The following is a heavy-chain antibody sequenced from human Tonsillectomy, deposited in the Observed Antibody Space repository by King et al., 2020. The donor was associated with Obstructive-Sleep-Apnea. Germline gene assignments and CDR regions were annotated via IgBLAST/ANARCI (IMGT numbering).Heavy chain of an antibody. J-gene: IGHJ4*02. CDR2: INPNSGGT. CDR3: ATVAVATATFYFDY. V-gene: IGHV1-2*02. CDR1: GYTFTGYY. D-gene: IGHD4-17*01. Sequence: QLVQSGAEMKKPGASVKVSCKASGYTFTGYYIHWVRQAPGHGLEWMGWINPNSGGTNYAQRFQGRVTMTRDTTTSTAYMELGSLRADDTAVYYCATVAVATATFYFDYWGQGTLVTVSS.